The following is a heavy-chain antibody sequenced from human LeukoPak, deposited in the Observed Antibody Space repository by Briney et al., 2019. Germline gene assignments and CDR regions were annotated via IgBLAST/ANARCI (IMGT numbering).Heavy chain of an antibody. Sequence: GGSLRLSCAASGFTFSSYAMHWVRQAPGEGLEWVAVISYDGSNKYYADSVKGRFTISRDNSKNTLYLQMNSLRAEDTAVYYCARDMEMATIFGSNSYFDYWGQGTLVTVSS. V-gene: IGHV3-30-3*01. CDR2: ISYDGSNK. CDR3: ARDMEMATIFGSNSYFDY. J-gene: IGHJ4*02. D-gene: IGHD5-24*01. CDR1: GFTFSSYA.